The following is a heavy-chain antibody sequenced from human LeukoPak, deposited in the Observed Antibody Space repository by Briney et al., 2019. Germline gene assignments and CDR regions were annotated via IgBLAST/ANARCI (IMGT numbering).Heavy chain of an antibody. J-gene: IGHJ4*02. CDR3: ARGSSSWSQSLDY. CDR1: GYTFTSYD. V-gene: IGHV1-8*01. D-gene: IGHD6-13*01. CDR2: MNPNSGNT. Sequence: ASVKVSCKASGYTFTSYDINWVRQAPGQGLEWMGWMNPNSGNTGYAQKFQGRVTMTRNTSISTAYMELSSLRSEGTAVYYCARGSSSWSQSLDYWGQGTLVTVSS.